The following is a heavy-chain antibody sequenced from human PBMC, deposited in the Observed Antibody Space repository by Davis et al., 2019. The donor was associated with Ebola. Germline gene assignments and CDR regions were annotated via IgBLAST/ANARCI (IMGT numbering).Heavy chain of an antibody. CDR1: GGTFSSYA. CDR2: IIPILGIA. V-gene: IGHV1-69*04. D-gene: IGHD6-19*01. J-gene: IGHJ4*02. CDR3: ASISGWYNFDY. Sequence: SVKVSCKASGGTFSSYAISWVRQAPGQGLEWMGRIIPILGIANYAQKFQGRVTITADKSTSTAYMELSSLRSEDTAVYYCASISGWYNFDYWGQGTLVTVSS.